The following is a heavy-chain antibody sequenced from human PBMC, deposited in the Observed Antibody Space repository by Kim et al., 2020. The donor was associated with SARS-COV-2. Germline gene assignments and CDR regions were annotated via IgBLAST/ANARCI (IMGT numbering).Heavy chain of an antibody. V-gene: IGHV3-15*01. CDR2: IKSKTDGGKT. D-gene: IGHD3-10*01. CDR3: TTGRTSMFWGVMDYF. CDR1: GFTFSNDW. Sequence: GGSLRLSCAASGFTFSNDWMSWVRQAPGKGLEWVARIKSKTDGGKTDYAAPGKGRFTISSADSKNTLYLKMKSLKTEDTAEYYCTTGRTSMFWGVMDYF. J-gene: IGHJ2*01.